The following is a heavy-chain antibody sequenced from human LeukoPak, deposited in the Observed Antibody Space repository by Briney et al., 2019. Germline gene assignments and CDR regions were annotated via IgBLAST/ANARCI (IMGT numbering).Heavy chain of an antibody. V-gene: IGHV1-2*02. J-gene: IGHJ4*02. Sequence: ASVKVSCKPSGYTFIDHYLHWVRQAPGQGLESLGWIDPDTGDTNYPQKFQGRLTMTRDTSSSTAYMELNRLRSDDTAVYYCARAGHNSNSGGYDIWGLGTLVTVSS. D-gene: IGHD3-22*01. CDR2: IDPDTGDT. CDR1: GYTFIDHY. CDR3: ARAGHNSNSGGYDI.